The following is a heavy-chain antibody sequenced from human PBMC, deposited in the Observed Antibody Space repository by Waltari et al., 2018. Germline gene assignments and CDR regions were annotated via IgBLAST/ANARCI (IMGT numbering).Heavy chain of an antibody. D-gene: IGHD5-18*01. CDR3: ATRVQYSYAAYYFDY. Sequence: QVQLVQSGDEVKKPGASVKVSCKVSGYTLTDLSMHWVRPAPGKGLEWMGGCDPEDGETIYAQKFQGRVTMTEDTSTDTAYMELSSLRSEDTAVYYCATRVQYSYAAYYFDYWGQGTLVTVSS. J-gene: IGHJ4*02. CDR2: CDPEDGET. V-gene: IGHV1-24*01. CDR1: GYTLTDLS.